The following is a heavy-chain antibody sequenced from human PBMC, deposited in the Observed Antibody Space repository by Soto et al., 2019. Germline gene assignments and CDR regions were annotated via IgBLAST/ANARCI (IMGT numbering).Heavy chain of an antibody. CDR1: GFTFSSYE. Sequence: GGSLRLSCVGSGFTFSSYEMNWVRQAPGKGLEWVAHISPDGHDRLYVDSVRGRFTVSRDNTENSLYLQMSFLRVEDTAVYYCANPSRDTSPDFWGRGTLVTVSS. V-gene: IGHV3-7*01. CDR2: ISPDGHDR. J-gene: IGHJ4*02. D-gene: IGHD3-10*01. CDR3: ANPSRDTSPDF.